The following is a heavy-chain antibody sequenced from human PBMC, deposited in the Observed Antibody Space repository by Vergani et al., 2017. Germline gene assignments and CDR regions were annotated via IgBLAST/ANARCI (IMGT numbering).Heavy chain of an antibody. CDR1: GGSFSGYY. CDR2: INHSGRT. CDR3: ASGLRVTSLGY. V-gene: IGHV4-34*01. D-gene: IGHD2-21*02. Sequence: QVQLQQWGAGLLTPSETLSLICAVYGGSFSGYYWSWIRQPPGKGLEWIGEINHSGRTNYNPSLKSRVTISVDTSKNQFSLKLSSVTAADTAVYYCASGLRVTSLGYWGQGTLVTVSS. J-gene: IGHJ4*02.